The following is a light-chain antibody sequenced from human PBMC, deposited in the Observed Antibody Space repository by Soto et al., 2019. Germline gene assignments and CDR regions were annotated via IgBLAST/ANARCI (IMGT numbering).Light chain of an antibody. CDR3: QLYGSSPPIT. Sequence: EIVLTQSPGTLSLSPGERATLSCRASQSVNNRYLAWYQQKGGQAPRLLIYGASSRATGIPDRFSGSGSGTAFTLTFSRLEPEDFAVYYCQLYGSSPPITFGGGTKVEIK. CDR1: QSVNNRY. J-gene: IGKJ4*01. CDR2: GAS. V-gene: IGKV3-20*01.